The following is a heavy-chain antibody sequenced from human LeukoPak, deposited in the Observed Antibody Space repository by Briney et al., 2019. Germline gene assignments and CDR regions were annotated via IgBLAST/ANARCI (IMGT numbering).Heavy chain of an antibody. CDR3: ARGVVGATDYFDY. Sequence: PSETLSLTCAVYGGSFSGYYWSWIRQPPGKGLEWIGEINHSGSTNYNPFLKSRVTISVDTSKNQFSLKLSSVTAADTAVYYCARGVVGATDYFDYWGQGTLVTVSS. CDR2: INHSGST. V-gene: IGHV4-34*01. D-gene: IGHD1-26*01. J-gene: IGHJ4*02. CDR1: GGSFSGYY.